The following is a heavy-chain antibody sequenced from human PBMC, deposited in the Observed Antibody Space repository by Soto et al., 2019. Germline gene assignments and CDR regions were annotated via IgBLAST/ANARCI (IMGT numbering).Heavy chain of an antibody. J-gene: IGHJ4*02. CDR3: ATTGSSGWLDY. CDR1: GFTFSSYG. D-gene: IGHD6-19*01. Sequence: GGSLRLSCAASGFTFSSYGMHWVRQAPGKGLEWVAVIWYDGSNKYYADSVKGRFTISRDNSKNTLYLQMNSLRAEDTAVYYCATTGSSGWLDYWGQGTLVTVPQ. CDR2: IWYDGSNK. V-gene: IGHV3-33*01.